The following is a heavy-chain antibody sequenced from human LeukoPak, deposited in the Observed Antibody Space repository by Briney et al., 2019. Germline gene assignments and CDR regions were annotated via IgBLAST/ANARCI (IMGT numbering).Heavy chain of an antibody. Sequence: GGSLILSCAASGFTFSSYSMNWVRQAPGKGLEWVSSTSSSSSYIYYADSVKGRFTISRDNAKNSLYLQMNSLRAEDTAVYYCARDIVVVPAAIYYYYYYGMDVWGKGTTVTVSS. V-gene: IGHV3-21*01. CDR1: GFTFSSYS. CDR2: TSSSSSYI. D-gene: IGHD2-2*01. CDR3: ARDIVVVPAAIYYYYYYGMDV. J-gene: IGHJ6*04.